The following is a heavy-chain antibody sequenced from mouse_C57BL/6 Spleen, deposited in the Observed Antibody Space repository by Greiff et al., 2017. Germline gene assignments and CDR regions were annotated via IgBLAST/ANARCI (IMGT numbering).Heavy chain of an antibody. V-gene: IGHV1-76*01. J-gene: IGHJ3*01. D-gene: IGHD1-1*01. CDR1: GYTFTDYY. Sequence: VKLQESGAELVRPGASVKLSCKASGYTFTDYYINWVKQRPGQGLEWIARIYPGSGNTYYNEKFKGKATLTAEKSSSTAYMQLSSLTSEDSAVYFCARPYYGSRWFAYWGQGTLVTVSA. CDR3: ARPYYGSRWFAY. CDR2: IYPGSGNT.